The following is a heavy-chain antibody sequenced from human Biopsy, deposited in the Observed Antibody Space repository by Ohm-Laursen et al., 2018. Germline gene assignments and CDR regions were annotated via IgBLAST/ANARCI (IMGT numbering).Heavy chain of an antibody. Sequence: GTLSLTCSVSGGSISSRNHNWSWLRQPPGKGLEGIGHVYYSGSTFYNSSLESRVTVSVDTSKNQFHLRLTSMNPSDTAVYYCARHSLDDFWSGAHYYFDYWGLGTLVTVSS. V-gene: IGHV4-39*01. CDR3: ARHSLDDFWSGAHYYFDY. D-gene: IGHD3-3*01. CDR1: GGSISSRNHN. CDR2: VYYSGST. J-gene: IGHJ4*02.